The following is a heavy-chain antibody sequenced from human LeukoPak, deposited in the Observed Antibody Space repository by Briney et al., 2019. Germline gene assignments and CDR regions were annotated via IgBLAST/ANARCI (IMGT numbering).Heavy chain of an antibody. Sequence: SQTLSLTCAISGDSASSNSAAWNWIRQSPSRGLEWLGRTYYRSKWYNDYAVSVKSRITINPDTSKNQFSLQLNSVTPEDTAVYYCAREVWFGELSPNWFDPWGQGTLVTVSS. CDR3: AREVWFGELSPNWFDP. V-gene: IGHV6-1*01. CDR2: TYYRSKWYN. J-gene: IGHJ5*02. D-gene: IGHD3-10*01. CDR1: GDSASSNSAA.